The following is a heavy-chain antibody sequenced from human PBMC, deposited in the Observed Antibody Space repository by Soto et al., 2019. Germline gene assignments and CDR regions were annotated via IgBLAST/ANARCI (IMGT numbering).Heavy chain of an antibody. CDR2: INHSGST. V-gene: IGHV4-34*01. CDR3: AREKMVSWFGDTGSNWFDP. J-gene: IGHJ5*02. Sequence: SETLSLTCAVYGGSFSGYYWSWIRQPPGKGLEWIGEINHSGSTNYNPSLKSRVTISVDTSKNQFSLKLSSVTAADTAVYYCAREKMVSWFGDTGSNWFDPWGQGTLVTVSS. CDR1: GGSFSGYY. D-gene: IGHD3-10*01.